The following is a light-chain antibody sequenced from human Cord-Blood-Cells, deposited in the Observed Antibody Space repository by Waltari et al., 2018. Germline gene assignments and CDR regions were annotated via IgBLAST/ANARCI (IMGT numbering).Light chain of an antibody. CDR3: QQRYSTPFT. J-gene: IGKJ5*01. CDR2: AAS. CDR1: QSISSS. V-gene: IGKV1-39*01. Sequence: DIHMTQSPSSPSASVGDRITITCRASQSISSSLNWYQQKPGKAPKLLIYAASNLQSGVPSRFSGSGSGTDFTLTISSLQPEDFATYYCQQRYSTPFTFGQGTRLEIK.